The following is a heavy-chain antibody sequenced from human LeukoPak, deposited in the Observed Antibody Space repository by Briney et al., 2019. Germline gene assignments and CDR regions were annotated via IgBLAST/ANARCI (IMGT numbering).Heavy chain of an antibody. V-gene: IGHV3-23*01. D-gene: IGHD1-26*01. CDR1: GFTFTNCA. J-gene: IGHJ5*01. Sequence: PGGSLRLSCAASGFTFTNCAMTWVRQAPGKGPEWVSSISGSCSSTYYADSAKGRFTISRDNSKNTVYLQMNSLSVEDTAVYYCAKDQSRVGASDPFDSWGQGTLVTVSS. CDR3: AKDQSRVGASDPFDS. CDR2: ISGSCSST.